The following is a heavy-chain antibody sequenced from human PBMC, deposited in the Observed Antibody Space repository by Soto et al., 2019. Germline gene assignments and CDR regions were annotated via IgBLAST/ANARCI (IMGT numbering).Heavy chain of an antibody. CDR1: GGSISSGDYY. D-gene: IGHD6-13*01. V-gene: IGHV4-30-4*01. CDR3: ARERPDGSRLDP. CDR2: IYYSGST. J-gene: IGHJ5*02. Sequence: QVQLQESGPGLVKPSQTLSLTCTVSGGSISSGDYYWSWIRQPPGKGLEWIGYIYYSGSTYYNPSRKRRVSXXAXSSKTQFSLKLSSVTAADTAVYYCARERPDGSRLDPWGQGTLVTVSS.